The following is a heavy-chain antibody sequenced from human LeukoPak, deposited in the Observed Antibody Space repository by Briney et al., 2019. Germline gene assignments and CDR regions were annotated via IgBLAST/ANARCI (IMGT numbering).Heavy chain of an antibody. D-gene: IGHD5-12*01. CDR2: LRSSSET. V-gene: IGHV3-48*01. CDR1: GFIFSQYS. Sequence: GGSLRLSCAASGFIFSQYSKNWVRQAPGKELGWVSHLRSSSETSYADSVKGRFTISRDNARNLMYLQMNNLRGEDTAIYYCARDAGNSGYGCDLWGQGTLVTVSS. CDR3: ARDAGNSGYGCDL. J-gene: IGHJ5*02.